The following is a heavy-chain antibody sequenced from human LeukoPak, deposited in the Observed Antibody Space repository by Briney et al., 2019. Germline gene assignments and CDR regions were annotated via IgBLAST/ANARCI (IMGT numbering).Heavy chain of an antibody. CDR1: GGSISSGDYY. CDR2: IYYSGST. V-gene: IGHV4-30-4*08. CDR3: AGTRTTVTKFWFDP. J-gene: IGHJ5*02. Sequence: SETLSLTCTVSGGSISSGDYYWSWIRQPPGKGLGWMGYIYYSGSTYYNPSLKSRVTISVDTSKNQFSLKLSSVTAADTAVYYCAGTRTTVTKFWFDPWGQGTLVTVSS. D-gene: IGHD4-17*01.